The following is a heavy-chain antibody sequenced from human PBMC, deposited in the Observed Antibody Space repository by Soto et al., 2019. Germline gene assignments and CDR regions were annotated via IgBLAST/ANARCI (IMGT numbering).Heavy chain of an antibody. CDR1: GFTFSNYT. D-gene: IGHD4-17*01. CDR2: IGSGGSTI. CDR3: ATWMTTVTTAGDF. J-gene: IGHJ4*02. Sequence: EVQLVESGGGLVQPGGSLRLSCVASGFTFSNYTMNWVRQAPGRGLEWVSFIGSGGSTIFYADSVKGRFTISRDNAKNSLYLQMNSLRAEDTAVYYCATWMTTVTTAGDFWGQVTLVTVSS. V-gene: IGHV3-48*01.